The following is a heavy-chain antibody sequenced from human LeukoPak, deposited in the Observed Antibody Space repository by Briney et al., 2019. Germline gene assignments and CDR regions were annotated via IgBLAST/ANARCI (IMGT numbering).Heavy chain of an antibody. Sequence: GGSLRLSCSASTFTFSGYYMSWIRQAPGKGLDWVSYISSSGRSIYYTDSVKGRFTISRDNSKNSVYLQMNSLRAEDTAVYYCARGLSRRGLMVVDDAFDIWGQGTMVTVSS. CDR3: ARGLSRRGLMVVDDAFDI. CDR1: TFTFSGYY. J-gene: IGHJ3*02. D-gene: IGHD3-22*01. CDR2: ISSSGRSI. V-gene: IGHV3-11*04.